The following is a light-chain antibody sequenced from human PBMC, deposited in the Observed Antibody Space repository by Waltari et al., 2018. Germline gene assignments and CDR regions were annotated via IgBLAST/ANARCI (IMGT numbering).Light chain of an antibody. J-gene: IGKJ1*01. CDR2: RAS. CDR1: QSISSW. Sequence: DIQMTQSPSTLSASVGDRVTITCRASQSISSWLAWYQQKPGKPPKLLIYRASTLASGVPSRFSGSGSETEFTLTISDLQPDDSATYYCQHFISWTFGQGTKVEIK. V-gene: IGKV1-5*03. CDR3: QHFISWT.